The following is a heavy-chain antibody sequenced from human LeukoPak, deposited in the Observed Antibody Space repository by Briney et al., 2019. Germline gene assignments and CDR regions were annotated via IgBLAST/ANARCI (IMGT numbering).Heavy chain of an antibody. J-gene: IGHJ2*01. CDR2: IYYGGST. V-gene: IGHV4-39*07. CDR3: ARDHTDSSGRNWYFDL. Sequence: SETLSLTCTVSGGSISSSSYSWGWIRQPPGKGLEWIGSIYYGGSTYYNPSLKSRVTISVDTSKNQFSLKLSSVTAADTAVYYCARDHTDSSGRNWYFDLWGRGTLVTVSS. CDR1: GGSISSSSYS. D-gene: IGHD3-22*01.